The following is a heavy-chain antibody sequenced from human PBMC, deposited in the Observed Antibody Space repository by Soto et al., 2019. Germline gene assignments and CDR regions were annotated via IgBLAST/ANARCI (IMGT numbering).Heavy chain of an antibody. Sequence: PSETLSLTCTASGGSVSNYYWTWIRQPPGKGLEWISYINYSGSTDHSPSLKSRVTISLDTSKNQFSLRLISVTAADTAVYYCARLAPRYRIRDYNYHSLDFWGQGTTVNVS. V-gene: IGHV4-59*02. CDR1: GGSVSNYY. J-gene: IGHJ6*02. CDR2: INYSGST. D-gene: IGHD1-20*01. CDR3: ARLAPRYRIRDYNYHSLDF.